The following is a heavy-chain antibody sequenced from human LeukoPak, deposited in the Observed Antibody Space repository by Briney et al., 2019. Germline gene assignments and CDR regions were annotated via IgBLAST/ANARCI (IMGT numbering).Heavy chain of an antibody. D-gene: IGHD3-3*01. V-gene: IGHV3-23*01. CDR3: AKLDTSSLGLLSSGNHDY. CDR1: GFTFSSYA. J-gene: IGHJ4*02. CDR2: ISGSGGST. Sequence: GGSLRLSCAASGFTFSSYAMSWVRQAPGKGLEWVSAISGSGGSTYYADSVKGRFTISRDNSKNTLYLQMNSLRAEDTAVYYCAKLDTSSLGLLSSGNHDYWGQGTLVTVSS.